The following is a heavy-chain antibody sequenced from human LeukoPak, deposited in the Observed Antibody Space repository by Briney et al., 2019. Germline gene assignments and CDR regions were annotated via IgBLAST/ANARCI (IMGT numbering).Heavy chain of an antibody. CDR1: GYTFTSYG. J-gene: IGHJ4*02. CDR3: ARVLAPRWEPPSEFDY. Sequence: ASVKVSCKASGYTFTSYGISWVRQAPGQGLEWMGWISAYNGITNYAQKLQGRVTMTTDTSTSTAYMELRSLRSDDTAVYYCARVLAPRWEPPSEFDYWGQGTLVTVSS. CDR2: ISAYNGIT. V-gene: IGHV1-18*01. D-gene: IGHD1-26*01.